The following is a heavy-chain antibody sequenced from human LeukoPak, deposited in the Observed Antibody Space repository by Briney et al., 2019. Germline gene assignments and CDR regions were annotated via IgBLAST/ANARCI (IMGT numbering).Heavy chain of an antibody. CDR2: IYHSGST. V-gene: IGHV4-30-2*01. J-gene: IGHJ4*02. Sequence: SETLSFTCAVPGGSISSGGYSWSWIRQPPGKGLEWIGYIYHSGSTYYNPSLKSRVTISVDRSKNQFSLKLSSVTAADTAVYYCARGSPSGYSLNYWGQGTLVTVSS. D-gene: IGHD3-22*01. CDR1: GGSISSGGYS. CDR3: ARGSPSGYSLNY.